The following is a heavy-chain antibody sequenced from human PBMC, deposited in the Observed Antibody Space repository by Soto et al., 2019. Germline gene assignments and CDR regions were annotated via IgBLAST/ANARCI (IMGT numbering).Heavy chain of an antibody. CDR3: AKHVGQQLVLNYGMDV. D-gene: IGHD6-13*01. CDR1: GFTFRSFG. CDR2: VSYDGNHK. J-gene: IGHJ6*02. Sequence: QVQLVESGGGVIQPGTSLSLSCGSSGFTFRSFGMYWVRQAPGKGLEWVAVVSYDGNHKYYAVSVKGRFTVSRDNAKNMLYLQMTSLRGEDTAVYYCAKHVGQQLVLNYGMDVWGQGTTVTVSS. V-gene: IGHV3-30*18.